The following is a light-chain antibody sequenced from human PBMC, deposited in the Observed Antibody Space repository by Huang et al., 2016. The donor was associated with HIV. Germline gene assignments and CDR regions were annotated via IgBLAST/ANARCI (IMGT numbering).Light chain of an antibody. Sequence: IQLTQSPSSLSASVGDRVTITCRASQGISSYLAWYQQRPGKAPKLLIYAASTLQSGVPSRFSGSGSGTNFTLTISSLQPEDFATYYCQQLNTYPRGITFGPGTKVDIK. V-gene: IGKV1-9*01. J-gene: IGKJ3*01. CDR1: QGISSY. CDR2: AAS. CDR3: QQLNTYPRGIT.